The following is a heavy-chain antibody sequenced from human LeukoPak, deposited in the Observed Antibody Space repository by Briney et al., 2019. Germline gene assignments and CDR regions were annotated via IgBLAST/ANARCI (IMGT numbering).Heavy chain of an antibody. CDR2: IYSGGTT. CDR1: GFTVSSNY. J-gene: IGHJ1*01. CDR3: ARRSSGWYGAEYFQH. D-gene: IGHD6-19*01. V-gene: IGHV3-53*01. Sequence: GGSLRLSCAASGFTVSSNYMSWVRQAPGKGLECVSVIYSGGTTYYADSVKGRFTISRDNAKNSLYLQMNSLRAEDTAVYYCARRSSGWYGAEYFQHWGQGTLVTVSS.